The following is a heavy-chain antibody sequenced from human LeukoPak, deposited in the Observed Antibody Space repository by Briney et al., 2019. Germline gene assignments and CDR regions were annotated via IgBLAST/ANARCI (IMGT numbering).Heavy chain of an antibody. CDR2: IYYSGST. J-gene: IGHJ4*02. CDR3: ARPLRYCSGGSCYLAFDY. V-gene: IGHV4-39*01. CDR1: GGSISSSSYY. Sequence: PSETLPLTCTVSGGSISSSSYYWGWIRQPPGKGLEWIGSIYYSGSTYYNPSLKSRVTISVDTSKNQFSLKLSSVTAADTAVYYCARPLRYCSGGSCYLAFDYWGQGTLVTVSS. D-gene: IGHD2-15*01.